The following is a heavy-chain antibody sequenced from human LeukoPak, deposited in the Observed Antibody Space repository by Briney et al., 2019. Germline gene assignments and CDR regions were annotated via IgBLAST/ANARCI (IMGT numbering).Heavy chain of an antibody. CDR3: ARDQATVATPWWDH. J-gene: IGHJ4*02. D-gene: IGHD4-23*01. CDR2: INANSGGI. Sequence: ASVTVSCKASGYTFTGYYVHWVRQAPGQGREWMGWINANSGGINYVQKFQGRVTMTRDSSISTAYMELSRLRSDDTAVYFCARDQATVATPWWDHWGQGTLVTVSS. CDR1: GYTFTGYY. V-gene: IGHV1-2*02.